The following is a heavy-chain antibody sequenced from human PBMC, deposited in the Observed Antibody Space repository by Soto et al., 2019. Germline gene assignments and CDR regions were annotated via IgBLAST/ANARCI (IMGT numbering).Heavy chain of an antibody. D-gene: IGHD4-17*01. Sequence: EVQLVESGGGWVQPGRSLSLSCAASGFTFNEHAMHWVRQGPGKGLEWVAGISGKSGSAGYADSVKGRFTISRDNAKNALSLQMNSLRPEETALYFCVKDTPPAYDDYIEFFDNWCQGAPVTFSS. J-gene: IGHJ4*02. V-gene: IGHV3-9*01. CDR3: VKDTPPAYDDYIEFFDN. CDR1: GFTFNEHA. CDR2: ISGKSGSA.